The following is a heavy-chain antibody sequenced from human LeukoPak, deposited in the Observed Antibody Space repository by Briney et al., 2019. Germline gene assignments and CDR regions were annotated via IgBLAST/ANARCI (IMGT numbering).Heavy chain of an antibody. CDR2: IYSSGST. CDR3: ARNGCSSGICKTE. Sequence: MASETLSLTCTVSGGSVSSYYWSWIRQPAGKGLEWIGRIYSSGSTDYNPSLKSRVTMSVDTSKNQFSLKLSSVTAADTAVYFCARNGCSSGICKTEWGQGTLVTVSS. V-gene: IGHV4-4*07. CDR1: GGSVSSYY. J-gene: IGHJ4*02. D-gene: IGHD2-2*01.